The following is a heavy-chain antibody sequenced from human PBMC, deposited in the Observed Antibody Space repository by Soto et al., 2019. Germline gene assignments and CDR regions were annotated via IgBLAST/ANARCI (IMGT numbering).Heavy chain of an antibody. D-gene: IGHD2-8*01. V-gene: IGHV3-11*06. J-gene: IGHJ4*02. CDR1: GFTFSDYY. Sequence: GSLRLSCAASGFTFSDYYMSWIRQAPGKGLEWVSYISSSSSYTNYADSVKGRFTISRDNAKNSLYLQMNSLRAEDTAVYYCARTPDCTNGVCSAGFDYWGQGTLVTVSS. CDR2: ISSSSSYT. CDR3: ARTPDCTNGVCSAGFDY.